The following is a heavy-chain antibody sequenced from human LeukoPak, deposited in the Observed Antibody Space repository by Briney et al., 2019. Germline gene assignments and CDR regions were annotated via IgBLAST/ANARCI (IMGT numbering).Heavy chain of an antibody. V-gene: IGHV1-18*01. Sequence: ASVKVSCKASGYTFTSYGISWVRQAPGQGLEWMGWISAYNGNTNYAQKLQGRVTMTTDTSTSTAYMELRSLRSDDTAVYYCARPIDYDILTGFGFDPWGQGTLVTVSS. J-gene: IGHJ5*02. CDR3: ARPIDYDILTGFGFDP. CDR1: GYTFTSYG. D-gene: IGHD3-9*01. CDR2: ISAYNGNT.